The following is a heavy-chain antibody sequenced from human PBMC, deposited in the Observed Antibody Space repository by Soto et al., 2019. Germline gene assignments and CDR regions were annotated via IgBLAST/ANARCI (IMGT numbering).Heavy chain of an antibody. CDR2: MNPNSGNT. D-gene: IGHD6-13*01. CDR3: ASSNRGLSRSWQSNDH. V-gene: IGHV1-8*01. J-gene: IGHJ5*02. Sequence: QVQLVQSGAEVKKPGASVKVSCKASGYTFTSYDINWVRQATGQGLEWMGWMNPNSGNTGYAQKFQGRVTMTMNTSIRTAYMELSSLRSEDTAVYYCASSNRGLSRSWQSNDHWGQGTLVTVSS. CDR1: GYTFTSYD.